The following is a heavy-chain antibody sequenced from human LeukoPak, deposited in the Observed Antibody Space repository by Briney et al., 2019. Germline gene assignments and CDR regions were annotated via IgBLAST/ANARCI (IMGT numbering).Heavy chain of an antibody. V-gene: IGHV4-59*01. J-gene: IGHJ6*03. Sequence: PSETLSLTCTVSGGSINSYYWSWIRQAPGKGLEWVGYIYYTGSTNYNPSLKSRVTISIDTSKNQFSLKLSSATAADTAVYYCARLVASTNYYMDVWGKGTTVTVSS. CDR1: GGSINSYY. CDR3: ARLVASTNYYMDV. D-gene: IGHD2-21*01. CDR2: IYYTGST.